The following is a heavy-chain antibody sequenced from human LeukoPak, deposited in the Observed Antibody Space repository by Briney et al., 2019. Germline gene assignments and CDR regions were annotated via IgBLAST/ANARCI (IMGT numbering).Heavy chain of an antibody. CDR3: VKTDYSTGPYDH. CDR1: GFTFNSYA. Sequence: GGSLRLSCVASGFTFNSYAMNWVRQAPGKGLEWVSAISGNAITTFYADSVKGRFSISRDNSRNTLYLQMNSLRAEDTAVYYCVKTDYSTGPYDHWGQGTLVTVSS. J-gene: IGHJ4*02. CDR2: ISGNAITT. D-gene: IGHD4-4*01. V-gene: IGHV3-23*01.